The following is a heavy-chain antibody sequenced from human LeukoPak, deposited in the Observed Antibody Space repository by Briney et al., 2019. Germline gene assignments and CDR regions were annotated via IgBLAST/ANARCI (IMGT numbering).Heavy chain of an antibody. J-gene: IGHJ3*02. D-gene: IGHD6-19*01. CDR1: GYSFTSYW. Sequence: GESLEISCKGSGYSFTSYWIAWVRQMPGKGLEWMGIISPGDSDTRYSPSFQGQVTISADKSITTAYLQWSSLKASDTAMYYCARPRAVARDAFDIWGQGTMVTVSS. V-gene: IGHV5-51*01. CDR2: ISPGDSDT. CDR3: ARPRAVARDAFDI.